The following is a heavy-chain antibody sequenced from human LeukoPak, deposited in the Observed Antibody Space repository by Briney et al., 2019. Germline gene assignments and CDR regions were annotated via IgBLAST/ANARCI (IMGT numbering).Heavy chain of an antibody. CDR1: GFTFSSYS. Sequence: GGSLRLSCAASGFTFSSYSMNWVRQAPGKGLVWVSRINTDGSSTSYADSVKGRFTISRDNAKNTLYLQMNSLRAEDTAVYYCARGKNWKLDYWGQGTLVTVSS. D-gene: IGHD1-1*01. J-gene: IGHJ4*02. CDR3: ARGKNWKLDY. CDR2: INTDGSST. V-gene: IGHV3-74*01.